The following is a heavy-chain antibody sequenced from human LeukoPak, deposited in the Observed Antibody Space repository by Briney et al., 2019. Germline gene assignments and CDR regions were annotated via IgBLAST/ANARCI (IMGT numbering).Heavy chain of an antibody. CDR2: ISSSGSTI. Sequence: GGSLRLSCAASGFTFSTYGMHWVRQAPGKGLEWVSYISSSGSTIYYADSVKGRFTISRDNAKNSLYLQMNSLRAEDTAVYYCARDLASGWSKDNWFDPWGQGTLVTVSS. CDR3: ARDLASGWSKDNWFDP. CDR1: GFTFSTYG. J-gene: IGHJ5*02. V-gene: IGHV3-48*04. D-gene: IGHD6-19*01.